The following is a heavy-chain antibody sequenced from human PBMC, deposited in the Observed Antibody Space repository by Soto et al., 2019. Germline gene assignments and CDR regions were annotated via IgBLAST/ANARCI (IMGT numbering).Heavy chain of an antibody. CDR2: INAGNGNT. V-gene: IGHV1-3*01. D-gene: IGHD2-21*02. CDR1: GYTFTSYA. Sequence: ASVKVSCKASGYTFTSYAMHCVRQAPGQRLEWMGWINAGNGNTKYSQKFQGRVTITRDTSASTAYMELSSLRSEDTAVYYCARSAAYCGGDCYHYGYWGQGTLVTVSS. J-gene: IGHJ4*02. CDR3: ARSAAYCGGDCYHYGY.